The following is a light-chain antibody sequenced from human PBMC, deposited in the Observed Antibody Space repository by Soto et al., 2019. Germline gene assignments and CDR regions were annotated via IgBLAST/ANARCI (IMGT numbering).Light chain of an antibody. V-gene: IGKV4-1*01. CDR1: QSVFYSSNNKNY. CDR2: WAS. J-gene: IGKJ3*01. Sequence: DHVMTQSPDSLAVSLGERATINCKSSQSVFYSSNNKNYLAWYQQKPGQPPKLLIYWASTRESGVPDRFSGSGSGTDFPLTISSLRAEDVAVYYCQQYLGAPGTFGPGTKVNIK. CDR3: QQYLGAPGT.